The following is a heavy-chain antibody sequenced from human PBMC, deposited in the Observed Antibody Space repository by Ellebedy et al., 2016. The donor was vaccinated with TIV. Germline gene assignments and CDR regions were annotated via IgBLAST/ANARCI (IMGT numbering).Heavy chain of an antibody. Sequence: MPSETLSLTCAVYGGSFSGYYWSWIRRPPGKGLEWIGEINHSGSTNYNPSLKSRVTISVDTSKNQFSLKLSSVTAADTAVYYCTRRRPRPYNWFDPWGQGTLVTVSS. CDR1: GGSFSGYY. J-gene: IGHJ5*02. V-gene: IGHV4-34*01. CDR2: INHSGST. D-gene: IGHD6-6*01. CDR3: TRRRPRPYNWFDP.